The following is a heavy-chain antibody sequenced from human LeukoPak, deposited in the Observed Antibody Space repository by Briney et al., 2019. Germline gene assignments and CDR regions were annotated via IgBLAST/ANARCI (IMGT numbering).Heavy chain of an antibody. CDR1: GGSFSGCY. CDR2: INHSGST. D-gene: IGHD6-13*01. Sequence: KPSETLSLTCAVYGGSFSGCYWSWIRQPPGKGLEWIGEINHSGSTNYNPSLKSRVTISVDTSKNQFSLKLSSVTAADTAVYYCARGLYSSSWYFSHFDYWGQGTLVTVSS. J-gene: IGHJ4*02. CDR3: ARGLYSSSWYFSHFDY. V-gene: IGHV4-34*01.